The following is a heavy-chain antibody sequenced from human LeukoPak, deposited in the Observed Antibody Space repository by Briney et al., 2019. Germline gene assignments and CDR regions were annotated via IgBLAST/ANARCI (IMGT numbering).Heavy chain of an antibody. J-gene: IGHJ3*02. CDR2: ISSSSSYI. CDR3: ARERTPGYDFWSGAWAFDI. CDR1: GFTFSSYS. D-gene: IGHD3-3*01. V-gene: IGHV3-21*01. Sequence: PGGSLRLSCAASGFTFSSYSMNWVPQAPGKGLEWVSSISSSSSYIYYADSVKGRFTISRDNAKNSLYLQMNSLRAEDTAVYYCARERTPGYDFWSGAWAFDIWGQGTMVTVSP.